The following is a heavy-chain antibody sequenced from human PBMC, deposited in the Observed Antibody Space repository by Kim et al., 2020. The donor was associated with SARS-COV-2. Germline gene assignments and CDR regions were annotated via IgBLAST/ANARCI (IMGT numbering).Heavy chain of an antibody. Sequence: SETLSLTCTVSGGSISSSSYYWGWIRQPPGKGLEWIGSIYYSGSTYYNPSLKSRVTISVDTSKNQFSLKLSSVTAADTAVYYCARDLAVITIFGVVINGYFDYWGQGTLVTVSS. CDR1: GGSISSSSYY. CDR3: ARDLAVITIFGVVINGYFDY. D-gene: IGHD3-3*01. CDR2: IYYSGST. V-gene: IGHV4-39*07. J-gene: IGHJ4*02.